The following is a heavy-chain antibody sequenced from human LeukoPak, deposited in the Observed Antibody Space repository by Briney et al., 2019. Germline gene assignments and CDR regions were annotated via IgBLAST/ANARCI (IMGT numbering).Heavy chain of an antibody. CDR3: ARAGSPPVTDYYFDY. D-gene: IGHD2-21*02. Sequence: SVKVSCKASGGTFSSYAISWVRQAPGQGLEWMGGIIPIFGTANYAQRFQGRVTITTDESTSTAYMELSSLRSEDTAVYYCARAGSPPVTDYYFDYWGQGTLVTVSS. V-gene: IGHV1-69*05. J-gene: IGHJ4*02. CDR1: GGTFSSYA. CDR2: IIPIFGTA.